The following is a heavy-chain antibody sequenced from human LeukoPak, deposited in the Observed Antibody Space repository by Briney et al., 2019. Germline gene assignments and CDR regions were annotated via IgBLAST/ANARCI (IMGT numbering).Heavy chain of an antibody. D-gene: IGHD3-22*01. Sequence: GGSLRLSCAASGFTFSSYAMSWVRQAPGKGLEWVSAISGSGGSTYYADSVKGRFTISRDNAKNSLYLQMNSLRAEDTAVYYCARGRQDYYDSSGYPKALDYWGQGTLVTVSS. J-gene: IGHJ4*02. CDR1: GFTFSSYA. V-gene: IGHV3-23*01. CDR3: ARGRQDYYDSSGYPKALDY. CDR2: ISGSGGST.